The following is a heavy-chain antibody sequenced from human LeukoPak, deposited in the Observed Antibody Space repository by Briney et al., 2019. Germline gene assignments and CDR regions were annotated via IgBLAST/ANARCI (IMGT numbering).Heavy chain of an antibody. Sequence: ASVKVSCKASGYTFTSYGISWVRQAPGQGLEWMGWISANKGNTNYAQKFQGRVTLTTDTSTRTAYMELRSLRSDDTAEYYCARVRYCSSSTCYGPEDDAFDIWGQGTMVTVSS. D-gene: IGHD2-2*01. CDR3: ARVRYCSSSTCYGPEDDAFDI. J-gene: IGHJ3*02. CDR2: ISANKGNT. V-gene: IGHV1-18*01. CDR1: GYTFTSYG.